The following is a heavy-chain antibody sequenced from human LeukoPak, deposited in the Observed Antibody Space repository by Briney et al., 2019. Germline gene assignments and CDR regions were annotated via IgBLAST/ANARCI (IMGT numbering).Heavy chain of an antibody. V-gene: IGHV1-69*13. D-gene: IGHD2-2*01. Sequence: SVKVSCKASGGTFSSYAISWVRQAPGQGLEWMGGIIPIFGTANYAQKFQGRVTITADESTSTAYMELSSLRSEDTAVYYCARDPLSDIVVPYDAFDIWGQGTMVTVSS. CDR1: GGTFSSYA. J-gene: IGHJ3*02. CDR3: ARDPLSDIVVPYDAFDI. CDR2: IIPIFGTA.